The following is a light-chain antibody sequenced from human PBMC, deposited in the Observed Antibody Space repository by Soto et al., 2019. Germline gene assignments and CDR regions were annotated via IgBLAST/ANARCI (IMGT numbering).Light chain of an antibody. Sequence: EIVLTQSPGTLSLSPGERATLSCRASQSVNTNYLAWYQQKSGQAPRLLIYGASSRATGIPDRFSGSGYGTDFTLTISRLEPEDFAAYFCQQYGSSPITFGQGTRLEMK. CDR1: QSVNTNY. V-gene: IGKV3-20*01. CDR3: QQYGSSPIT. CDR2: GAS. J-gene: IGKJ5*01.